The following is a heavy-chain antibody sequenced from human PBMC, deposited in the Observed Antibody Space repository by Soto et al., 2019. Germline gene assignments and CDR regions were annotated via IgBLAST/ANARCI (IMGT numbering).Heavy chain of an antibody. Sequence: QVQLVQSGAEVKKPGASVKVSCKASGYTFTSYGVSWVRQAPGQGLEWMGWISAYNGNTNYAQKLQGRVTMTTDTSTSTAYMELMSLRSDDTAVYYCARPTGQLYYYYGMDVWGQGTTVTVSS. CDR1: GYTFTSYG. J-gene: IGHJ6*02. CDR3: ARPTGQLYYYYGMDV. V-gene: IGHV1-18*01. CDR2: ISAYNGNT. D-gene: IGHD2-2*01.